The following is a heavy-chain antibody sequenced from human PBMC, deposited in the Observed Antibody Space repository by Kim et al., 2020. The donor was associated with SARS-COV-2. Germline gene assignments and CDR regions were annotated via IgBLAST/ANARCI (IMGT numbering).Heavy chain of an antibody. J-gene: IGHJ4*02. Sequence: GGSLRLSCAASGFTFSGSAMHWVRQASGKGLEWVGRIRSKANSYATAYAASVKGRFTISRDDSKNTAYLQMNSLKTEDTAVYYCTRLSPIQYSSSSEGYWGQGTLVTVSS. V-gene: IGHV3-73*01. D-gene: IGHD6-6*01. CDR2: IRSKANSYAT. CDR1: GFTFSGSA. CDR3: TRLSPIQYSSSSEGY.